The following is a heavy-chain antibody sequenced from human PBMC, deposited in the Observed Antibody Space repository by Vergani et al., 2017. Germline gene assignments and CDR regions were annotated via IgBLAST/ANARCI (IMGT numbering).Heavy chain of an antibody. CDR3: AKGDWNYGYYFDY. J-gene: IGHJ4*02. CDR1: GFTFNHYA. D-gene: IGHD1-7*01. Sequence: EVQLLESGGDLVQPGGSLRLSCAASGFTFNHYAMNWVRQAPGKGLEWVSGISGSGGSTYYAGSVKGRFTISRDSSKNTLYLQMNSLRAEDTAVYYCAKGDWNYGYYFDYWGQGTLVTVSS. V-gene: IGHV3-23*01. CDR2: ISGSGGST.